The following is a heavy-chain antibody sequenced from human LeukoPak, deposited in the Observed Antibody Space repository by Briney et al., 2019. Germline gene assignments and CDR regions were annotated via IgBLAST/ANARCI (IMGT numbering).Heavy chain of an antibody. CDR1: GFTFSSYW. D-gene: IGHD4-17*01. CDR2: IKQDGSEK. Sequence: PGGSLRLSWAASGFTFSSYWMSWVRQAPGKGLEWVANIKQDGSEKYYVDSVKGRFTISRDNAKNSLYLQMNSLRAEDTAVYYCAREGGDYGDADGYWAQGTLVTVSS. J-gene: IGHJ4*02. V-gene: IGHV3-7*01. CDR3: AREGGDYGDADGY.